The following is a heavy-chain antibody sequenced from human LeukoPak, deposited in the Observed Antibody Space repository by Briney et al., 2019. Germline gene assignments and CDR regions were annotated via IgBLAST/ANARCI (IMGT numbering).Heavy chain of an antibody. V-gene: IGHV1-18*01. CDR3: ARDPYSSGWTSLSYYYYSYRDV. J-gene: IGHJ6*03. CDR2: ISAYNGNT. CDR1: GYTFTSYG. Sequence: ASVKVSCKASGYTFTSYGISWVRQAPGQGLEWMGWISAYNGNTNYAQKLQGRVNMTTDTSTSTAYMELRSLRSDDRAVYYCARDPYSSGWTSLSYYYYSYRDVWRKGTTVTVSS. D-gene: IGHD6-19*01.